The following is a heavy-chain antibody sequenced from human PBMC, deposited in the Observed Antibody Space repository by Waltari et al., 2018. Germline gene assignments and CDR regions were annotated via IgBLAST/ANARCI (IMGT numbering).Heavy chain of an antibody. CDR3: ARDGLGSSHDY. CDR1: GFSISGYW. J-gene: IGHJ4*02. CDR2: IHSDGRST. D-gene: IGHD6-6*01. Sequence: EVQLVESGGGLDQPGGSLRLSCAASGFSISGYWMHWVRQAPGKGLVWVSRIHSDGRSTSYADSVRGRFTISRDNAKNTVCLQMNSLRADDTAVYFCARDGLGSSHDYWGQGTLVTVSS. V-gene: IGHV3-74*01.